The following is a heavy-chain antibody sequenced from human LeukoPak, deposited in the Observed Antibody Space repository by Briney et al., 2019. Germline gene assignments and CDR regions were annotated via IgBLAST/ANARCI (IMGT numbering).Heavy chain of an antibody. V-gene: IGHV3-23*01. Sequence: GRSLRLSCAASGFTFSSYGMSWVRQAPGKGLEWVSTIGGSGGGPYYADSVQGRFTISRDNSKNTLYLQMNSLRAEDTAVYYCAKTVRGVNDAFDIWGQGTMVTVSS. CDR3: AKTVRGVNDAFDI. D-gene: IGHD3-10*01. J-gene: IGHJ3*02. CDR2: IGGSGGGP. CDR1: GFTFSSYG.